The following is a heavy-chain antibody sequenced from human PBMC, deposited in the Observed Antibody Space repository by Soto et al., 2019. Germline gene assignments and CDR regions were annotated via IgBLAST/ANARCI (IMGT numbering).Heavy chain of an antibody. J-gene: IGHJ4*02. CDR1: GGSFTDYY. D-gene: IGHD3-3*01. Sequence: ETLSLTCAVYGGSFTDYYWSWIRQPPGKGLEWIGEINHSGSTNYNPSLKSRVTMPVDTSKNQFSLKLTSVTAADTAVYYCARTRISIFGVVTPRYYFDYWGQGTLVTVSS. CDR2: INHSGST. V-gene: IGHV4-34*01. CDR3: ARTRISIFGVVTPRYYFDY.